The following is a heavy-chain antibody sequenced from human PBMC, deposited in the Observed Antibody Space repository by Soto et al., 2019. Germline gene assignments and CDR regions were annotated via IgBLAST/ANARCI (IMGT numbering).Heavy chain of an antibody. J-gene: IGHJ4*02. CDR3: TRSIGSGGVIGGFDY. CDR1: GVTFNTYA. D-gene: IGHD3-16*02. CDR2: IIPMFDTP. V-gene: IGHV1-69*13. Sequence: SLKVSCKATGVTFNTYAMNWVRQAPGQGLEWMGGIIPMFDTPRYAQKFQGRVTITVDESTTTAYMELSSLRSDDTAVYYCTRSIGSGGVIGGFDYWGQGTLVTVS.